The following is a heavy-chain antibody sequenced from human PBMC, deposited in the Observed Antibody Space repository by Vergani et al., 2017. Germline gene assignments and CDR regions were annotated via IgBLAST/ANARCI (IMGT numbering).Heavy chain of an antibody. V-gene: IGHV4-34*01. J-gene: IGHJ5*02. CDR2: INHSGST. CDR1: GGSFSGYY. Sequence: QVQLQESGPGLVKPSETLSLTCAVYGGSFSGYYWSWIRQPPGKGLEWIGEINHSGSTNYNPSLKSRVTISVDTSKNQFSLKLSSVTAADTAVYYCARPHYYGSGSYWWFDPWGQGTLVTVSS. CDR3: ARPHYYGSGSYWWFDP. D-gene: IGHD3-10*01.